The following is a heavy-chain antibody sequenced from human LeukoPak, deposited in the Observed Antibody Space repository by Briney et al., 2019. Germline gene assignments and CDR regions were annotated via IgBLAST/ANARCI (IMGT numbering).Heavy chain of an antibody. V-gene: IGHV3-30*14. Sequence: PGRSLRLSCAASGFTFSSYAMHWVRQAPGKGLEWVAVISYDGSNKYYADSVKGRFTISRDNSKNTLYLQMNSLRAEDTAVYYCARDPGSGPDPWGQGTLVTVSS. J-gene: IGHJ5*02. CDR1: GFTFSSYA. CDR2: ISYDGSNK. CDR3: ARDPGSGPDP. D-gene: IGHD3-10*01.